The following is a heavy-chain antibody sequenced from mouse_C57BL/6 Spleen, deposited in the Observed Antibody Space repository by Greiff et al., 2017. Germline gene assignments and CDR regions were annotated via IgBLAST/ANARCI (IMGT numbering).Heavy chain of an antibody. CDR2: INPNNGGT. CDR1: GYTFTDYN. D-gene: IGHD2-1*01. J-gene: IGHJ1*03. Sequence: VQLQQSGPELVKPGASVKMSCKASGYTFTDYNMHWVKQSHGKSLEWIGYINPNNGGTSYNQNFKGKATLTVNKSSRTAYMELRSLPSEDSAVYFGARRGIGNYWYFEVWGTGTTVTVSS. V-gene: IGHV1-22*01. CDR3: ARRGIGNYWYFEV.